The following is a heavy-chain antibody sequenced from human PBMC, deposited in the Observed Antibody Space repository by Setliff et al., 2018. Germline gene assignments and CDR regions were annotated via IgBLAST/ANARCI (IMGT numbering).Heavy chain of an antibody. D-gene: IGHD5-12*01. CDR3: ARERGDIVSTTSYYYYMDV. CDR1: GFRFTNFG. Sequence: RASVKVSCKTSGFRFTNFGITWVRQAPGQGLEWMGGIIPIFGTTDYAQKFQGRVTITTDESTSTAYMEMSSLRSEDTAVYYCARERGDIVSTTSYYYYMDVWGKGTTVTVSS. V-gene: IGHV1-69*05. CDR2: IIPIFGTT. J-gene: IGHJ6*03.